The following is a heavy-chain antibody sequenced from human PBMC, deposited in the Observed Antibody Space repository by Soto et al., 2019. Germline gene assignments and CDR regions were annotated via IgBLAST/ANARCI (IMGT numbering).Heavy chain of an antibody. CDR2: ISGSGGST. Sequence: GGSLRLSCAASGFTFSSYAMSWVRQAPGKGLEWVSAISGSGGSTYYADSVKGRFTISRDNSKNTLYLQMNSLRAEDTAVYYCAKPPWYYYDSSGYPLDYWGQGTLVTVSS. V-gene: IGHV3-23*01. D-gene: IGHD3-22*01. J-gene: IGHJ4*02. CDR3: AKPPWYYYDSSGYPLDY. CDR1: GFTFSSYA.